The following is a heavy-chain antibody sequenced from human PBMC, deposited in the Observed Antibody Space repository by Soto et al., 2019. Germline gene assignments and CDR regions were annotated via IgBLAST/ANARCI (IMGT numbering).Heavy chain of an antibody. CDR1: GFSFSTYN. Sequence: SLRLSCAASGFSFSTYNMNWVRQAPGRGLEWVSYISSRSSTIYHADSVKGRFTISRDNAKNSLYLQIDSLRDEDTAVYFCARAIAVGSTSLDYWGLGTRVTVSS. CDR2: ISSRSSTI. CDR3: ARAIAVGSTSLDY. J-gene: IGHJ4*02. V-gene: IGHV3-48*02. D-gene: IGHD6-19*01.